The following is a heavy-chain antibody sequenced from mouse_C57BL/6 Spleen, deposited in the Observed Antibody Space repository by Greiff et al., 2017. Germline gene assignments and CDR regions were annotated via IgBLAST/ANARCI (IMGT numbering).Heavy chain of an antibody. CDR3: ARGITTVVATHWYFDV. CDR2: IYPGSGST. J-gene: IGHJ1*03. Sequence: VQLQQPGAELVKPGASVKMSCKASGYTFTSYWITWVKQRPGQGLEWIGDIYPGSGSTNYNEKFKSKATLTVDTSSSTAYMQLSSLTSEDSAVYYCARGITTVVATHWYFDVWGTGTTVTVSS. D-gene: IGHD1-1*01. CDR1: GYTFTSYW. V-gene: IGHV1-55*01.